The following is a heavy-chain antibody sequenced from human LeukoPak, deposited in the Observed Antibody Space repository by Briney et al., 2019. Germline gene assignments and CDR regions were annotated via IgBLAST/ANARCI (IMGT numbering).Heavy chain of an antibody. Sequence: GGSLRLSCAASGFTFSSYWMTWVRQAPGKGLEWVANIKEDGSEKLYVDSVKGRFTISRDNANNSLYLQMSSLGAEDKAVYYCARAPRAYFENLAYYYGMDVWGQGTTVIVSS. V-gene: IGHV3-7*01. CDR1: GFTFSSYW. J-gene: IGHJ6*02. D-gene: IGHD3-9*01. CDR3: ARAPRAYFENLAYYYGMDV. CDR2: IKEDGSEK.